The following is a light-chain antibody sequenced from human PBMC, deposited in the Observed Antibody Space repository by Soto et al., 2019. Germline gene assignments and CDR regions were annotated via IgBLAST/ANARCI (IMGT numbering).Light chain of an antibody. V-gene: IGLV1-47*02. J-gene: IGLJ1*01. CDR3: STWDASLDGFYL. CDR2: SDD. Sequence: QSALTQPPSASGTPGQKVTISCSGASSNIGNNFVSWYQQVPGTAPKLLIYSDDQRPSGVPDRVSGSKSGTSASLAISGLRSEDEADYYCSTWDASLDGFYLFGTGTKVTVL. CDR1: SSNIGNNF.